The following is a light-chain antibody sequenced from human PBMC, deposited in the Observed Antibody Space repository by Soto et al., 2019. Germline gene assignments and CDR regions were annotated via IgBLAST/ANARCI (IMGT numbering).Light chain of an antibody. Sequence: QSVLTQPPSASGTPGQRVTISCSGSSSNIGRNYIYWYQQLPGTAPKLLIYGDNQRPSGVPDRFSGSKSGTSASLAISGLRSEDEADYYCAAWDESLSGRVFGGGNKVTVL. V-gene: IGLV1-47*01. CDR1: SSNIGRNY. J-gene: IGLJ3*02. CDR3: AAWDESLSGRV. CDR2: GDN.